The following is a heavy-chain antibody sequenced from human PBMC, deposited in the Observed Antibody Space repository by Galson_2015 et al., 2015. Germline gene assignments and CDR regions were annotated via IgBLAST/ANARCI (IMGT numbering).Heavy chain of an antibody. CDR2: IKYDGSQT. Sequence: SLRLSCAASGFTFRNYWMVWVRQTPEKGLQWVAKIKYDGSQTFYVDSVKGRFTISRDNAENSLDLQMNSLRADDTAVYYCARDANRGGDFDYWGQGALVTVSS. D-gene: IGHD1-14*01. V-gene: IGHV3-7*03. J-gene: IGHJ4*02. CDR3: ARDANRGGDFDY. CDR1: GFTFRNYW.